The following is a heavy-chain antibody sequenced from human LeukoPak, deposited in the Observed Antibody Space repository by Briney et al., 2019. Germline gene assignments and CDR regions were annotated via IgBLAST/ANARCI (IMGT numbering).Heavy chain of an antibody. J-gene: IGHJ4*02. CDR2: VYSSGNT. D-gene: IGHD3-3*02. CDR3: VRERHFSAYYFDY. Sequence: PSETLSLTCTVSGDSITNSYWSWIRQPPGKGLEWIAYVYSSGNTKYNPSLASRVTISVDTSKNQFSLKVTSVTAADTAVYYCVRERHFSAYYFDYWGQGTLVTVSS. V-gene: IGHV4-59*01. CDR1: GDSITNSY.